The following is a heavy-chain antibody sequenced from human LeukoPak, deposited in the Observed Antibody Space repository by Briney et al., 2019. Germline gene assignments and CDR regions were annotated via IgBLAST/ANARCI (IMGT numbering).Heavy chain of an antibody. D-gene: IGHD4-11*01. J-gene: IGHJ4*02. CDR2: ISSSGSTI. V-gene: IGHV3-48*03. Sequence: GGSLRLSCAASGFTFSSYEMNWVRQAPGKGLEWVSYISSSGSTIYYADSVKGRFTISRDNAKSSLYLQMNSLRAEDTAVYYCARGDYSFDYWGQGTLVTVSS. CDR1: GFTFSSYE. CDR3: ARGDYSFDY.